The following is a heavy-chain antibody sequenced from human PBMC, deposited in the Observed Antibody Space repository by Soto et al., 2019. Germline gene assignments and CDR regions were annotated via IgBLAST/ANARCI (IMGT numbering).Heavy chain of an antibody. V-gene: IGHV2-5*02. CDR2: IYWDDDK. CDR3: ARSGWYAKYDY. D-gene: IGHD6-19*01. Sequence: QITLKESGPTLVKPTQTLTLTCTFSGFSLSTSGVGVGWIRQPPGKALDWLALIYWDDDKSYSPSLKSRLTITKDTPKNQVVLTMTNMDPVDTATYYCARSGWYAKYDYWGQGTLVTVSS. CDR1: GFSLSTSGVG. J-gene: IGHJ4*02.